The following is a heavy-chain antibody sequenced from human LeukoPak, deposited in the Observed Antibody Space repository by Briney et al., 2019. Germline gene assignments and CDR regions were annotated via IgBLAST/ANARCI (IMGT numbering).Heavy chain of an antibody. J-gene: IGHJ5*02. V-gene: IGHV1-2*02. Sequence: ASVKVSCKASGYTFTGYYMHWVRQAPGQGLEWMGWINPNSGGTNYAQKFQGRVTMTRGTSISTAYMELSRLRSDDTAVYYCARDRFKVTSIFGVPHGWFDPWGQGTLVTVSS. D-gene: IGHD3-3*01. CDR1: GYTFTGYY. CDR3: ARDRFKVTSIFGVPHGWFDP. CDR2: INPNSGGT.